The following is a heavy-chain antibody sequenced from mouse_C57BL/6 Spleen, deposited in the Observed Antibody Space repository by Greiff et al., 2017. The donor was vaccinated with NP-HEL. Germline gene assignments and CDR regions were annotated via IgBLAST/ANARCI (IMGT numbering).Heavy chain of an antibody. J-gene: IGHJ4*01. D-gene: IGHD1-1*01. V-gene: IGHV1-19*01. CDR2: INPYNGGT. Sequence: EVQLQQSGPVLVKPGASVKMSCKASGYTFTDYYMNWVKQSHGKSLEWIGVINPYNGGTSYNQKFKGKATLTVDKSSSTAYMELNSLTSEDSAVYYCARDYGSRGDEDYYYAMDYWGQGTSVTASS. CDR3: ARDYGSRGDEDYYYAMDY. CDR1: GYTFTDYY.